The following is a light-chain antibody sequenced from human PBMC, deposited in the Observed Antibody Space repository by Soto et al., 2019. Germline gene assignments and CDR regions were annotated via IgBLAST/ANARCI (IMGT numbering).Light chain of an antibody. Sequence: QFVLTQPPSASGSPGQSVTISCTGTSSDVGGYNYVSWHQQHPGKAPKLMIYEINKRPSGVPDRFSGSKSGNTASLTVSGLQAEDEADYYCSSYADSNNLLFGGGTKLTVL. CDR2: EIN. V-gene: IGLV2-8*01. CDR1: SSDVGGYNY. J-gene: IGLJ2*01. CDR3: SSYADSNNLL.